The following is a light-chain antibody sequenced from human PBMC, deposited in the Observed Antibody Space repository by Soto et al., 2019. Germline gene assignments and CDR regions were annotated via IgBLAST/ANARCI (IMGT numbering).Light chain of an antibody. J-gene: IGKJ1*01. CDR1: QSVTSSY. CDR2: GAS. V-gene: IGKV3-20*01. CDR3: HQYGASPRT. Sequence: EIVLTQSPDTLSLSPGERATLSCRASQSVTSSYLAWYQQKPGQAPRLLIFGASNRATGIPDRFSGSGSGTDFTLNINGLEPEDFAVYSCHQYGASPRTFGQGTKVEIK.